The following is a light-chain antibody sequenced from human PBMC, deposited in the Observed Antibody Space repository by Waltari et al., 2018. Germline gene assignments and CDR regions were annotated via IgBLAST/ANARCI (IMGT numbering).Light chain of an antibody. CDR2: QDT. CDR3: QAWDSTTYYV. CDR1: KLGNKY. Sequence: SYELTQPPSVSVSPGQTASITCSGDKLGNKYACWYQQKPGQSPVLVIYQDTKRPSGIPERFSGSNSGNTATLTIRGIQAMDEADYYCQAWDSTTYYVFGTGTKVTVL. V-gene: IGLV3-1*01. J-gene: IGLJ1*01.